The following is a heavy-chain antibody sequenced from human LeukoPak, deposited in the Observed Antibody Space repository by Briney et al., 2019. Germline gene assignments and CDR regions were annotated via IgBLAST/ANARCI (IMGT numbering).Heavy chain of an antibody. CDR1: GFTFSNYW. J-gene: IGHJ5*02. V-gene: IGHV3-7*01. D-gene: IGHD3-10*01. CDR3: VRSHHPGGWFDP. CDR2: INPDTSEI. Sequence: SGGPLRLSCRDSGFTFSNYWMSWVRQGPGKGLEWVASINPDTSEIHYVDAVRGRFTISRDNAKNSLYLQMSSLTADDTALYYCVRSHHPGGWFDPWGQGTLVTVSS.